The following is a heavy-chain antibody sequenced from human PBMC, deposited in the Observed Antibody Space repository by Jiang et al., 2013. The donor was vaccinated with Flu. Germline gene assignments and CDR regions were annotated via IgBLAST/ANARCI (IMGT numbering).Heavy chain of an antibody. V-gene: IGHV3-23*04. CDR1: GFTFSSYA. CDR3: AKDGESVAALEHFDY. J-gene: IGHJ4*02. Sequence: QLVESGGGVVQPGRSLRLSCAASGFTFSSYAMSWVRQAPGKGLEWVSAISGSGGSTYYADSVKGRFTISRDNSKNTLYLQMNSLGAEDTAVYYCAKDGESVAALEHFDYWGQGTLVTVSS. CDR2: ISGSGGST. D-gene: IGHD2-15*01.